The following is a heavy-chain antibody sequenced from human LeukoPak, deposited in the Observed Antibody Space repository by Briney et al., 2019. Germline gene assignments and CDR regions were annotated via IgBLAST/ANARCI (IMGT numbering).Heavy chain of an antibody. D-gene: IGHD3-10*01. CDR3: ARDFLIRGGKHFDY. CDR2: ISGSGGST. CDR1: GFTFSSYA. J-gene: IGHJ4*02. V-gene: IGHV3-23*01. Sequence: GGSLRLSCAASGFTFSSYAMSWVRQAPGKGLEWVSAISGSGGSTYYADSVKGRSTISRDNSKNTLYLQMNSLRAEDTAVYYCARDFLIRGGKHFDYWGQGTLVTVSS.